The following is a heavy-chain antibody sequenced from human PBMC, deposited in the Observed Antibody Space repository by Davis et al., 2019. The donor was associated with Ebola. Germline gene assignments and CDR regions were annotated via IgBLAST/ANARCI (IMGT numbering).Heavy chain of an antibody. CDR2: IIPIFGSV. V-gene: IGHV1-69*13. Sequence: AASVKVSCKASGYTFTNYYMHWVRQAPGQGLEWMGGIIPIFGSVTYAQKFQGRVTISADESTGTAYMELSSLRSEDTAVYYCARDYYDGSNDPSRYFDLWGRGTLVTVSS. CDR1: GYTFTNYY. J-gene: IGHJ2*01. D-gene: IGHD3-22*01. CDR3: ARDYYDGSNDPSRYFDL.